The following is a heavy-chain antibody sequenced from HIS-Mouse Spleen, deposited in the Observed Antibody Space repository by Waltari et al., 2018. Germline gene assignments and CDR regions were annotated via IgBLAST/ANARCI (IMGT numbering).Heavy chain of an antibody. J-gene: IGHJ2*01. CDR2: IYYSGST. CDR3: AREIPYSSSWYDWYFDL. V-gene: IGHV4-39*07. D-gene: IGHD6-13*01. CDR1: GGSISSSRYY. Sequence: QLQLQESGPGLVKPSETLSLTCPVSGGSISSSRYYWGWIRHPPGQGLEWIGSIYYSGSTYYNPSLKSRVTISVDTSKNQFSLKLSSVTAADTAVYYCAREIPYSSSWYDWYFDLWGRGTLVTVSS.